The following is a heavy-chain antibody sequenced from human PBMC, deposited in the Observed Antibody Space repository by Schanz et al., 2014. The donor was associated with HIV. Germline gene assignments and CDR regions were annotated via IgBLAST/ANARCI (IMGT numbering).Heavy chain of an antibody. Sequence: QVQLVQSGAEVKKPGASVKVSCKASGYTFTGYYMHWVRQAPGQGLEWMGWINPSSGGTNYAQNFQGRVTMTRHTSMTTVYMDLSRVTSDDTALYFCARAPPRDSSGYYPFDYWGQGTLVTVSS. CDR1: GYTFTGYY. J-gene: IGHJ4*02. V-gene: IGHV1-2*02. D-gene: IGHD3-22*01. CDR2: INPSSGGT. CDR3: ARAPPRDSSGYYPFDY.